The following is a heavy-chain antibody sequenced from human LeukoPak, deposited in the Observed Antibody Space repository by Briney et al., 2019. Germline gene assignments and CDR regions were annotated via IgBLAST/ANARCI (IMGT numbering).Heavy chain of an antibody. V-gene: IGHV4-34*01. CDR3: AREGPGGYSYGMDV. CDR1: GGSFSGYY. D-gene: IGHD5-18*01. J-gene: IGHJ6*02. Sequence: PSETLSLACAVYGGSFSGYYWGWIRQPPGKGLEWIGEINHSGSTNYNPSLKSRVTLSVDTSKNQFSLKLSSVTAADTAVYYCAREGPGGYSYGMDVWGQGTTVTVSS. CDR2: INHSGST.